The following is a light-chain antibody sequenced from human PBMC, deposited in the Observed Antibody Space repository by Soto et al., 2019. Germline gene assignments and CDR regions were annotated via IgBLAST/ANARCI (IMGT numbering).Light chain of an antibody. CDR3: SSYTSSSTLL. J-gene: IGLJ1*01. Sequence: QPVSVSGSPGQSITISCTGTSSDVGGYKYVSWYQQHPGKAPKLMIYEVINRPSGVSNRFSGSKSDNTASLTISGLQAEDEADYYCSSYTSSSTLLFGTGTKLTVL. CDR2: EVI. V-gene: IGLV2-14*01. CDR1: SSDVGGYKY.